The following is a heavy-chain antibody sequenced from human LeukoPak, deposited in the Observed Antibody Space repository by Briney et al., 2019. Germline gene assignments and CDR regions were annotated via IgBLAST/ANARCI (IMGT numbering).Heavy chain of an antibody. V-gene: IGHV1-2*02. CDR3: ATYRSGYGSGSYMGY. CDR1: GYTFTGYY. J-gene: IGHJ4*02. Sequence: ASVKVSCKASGYTFTGYYMHWVRQAPGQGLEWMGWINPNSGGTNYAQKLQGRVTMTTDTSTSTAYMELRSLRSDDTAVYYCATYRSGYGSGSYMGYWGQGTLVTVSS. D-gene: IGHD3-10*01. CDR2: INPNSGGT.